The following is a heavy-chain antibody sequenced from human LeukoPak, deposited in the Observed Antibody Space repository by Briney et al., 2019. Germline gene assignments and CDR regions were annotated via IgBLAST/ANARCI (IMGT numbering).Heavy chain of an antibody. J-gene: IGHJ4*02. D-gene: IGHD2-15*01. V-gene: IGHV3-23*01. CDR3: ARIGSAACTDY. CDR2: ISDSGGAI. Sequence: GGSLRLSCAASGFTFSTYALNWVPQAAGKGLEWVSAISDSGGAIFYADSVKGRFTVSRDNSKNSLFLPMNSLRAEDTALYYCARIGSAACTDYRGQGTLVTVSS. CDR1: GFTFSTYA.